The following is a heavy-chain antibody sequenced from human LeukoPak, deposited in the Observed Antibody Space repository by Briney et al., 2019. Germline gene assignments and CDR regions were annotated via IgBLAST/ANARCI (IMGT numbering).Heavy chain of an antibody. CDR1: GFTFSSYG. J-gene: IGHJ6*03. Sequence: GGSLRLSCAASGFTFSSYGMHWVRQAPGKGLEWVAFIRYDGSNKYYADSVKGRFTISRDNAKNSLHLQMNSLRAEDTAVYYCARDNIFGVYYYYMDVWGKGTTVTVSS. CDR2: IRYDGSNK. D-gene: IGHD3-3*01. V-gene: IGHV3-30*02. CDR3: ARDNIFGVYYYYMDV.